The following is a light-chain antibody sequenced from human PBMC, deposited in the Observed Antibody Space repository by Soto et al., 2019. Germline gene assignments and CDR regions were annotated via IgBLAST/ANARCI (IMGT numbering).Light chain of an antibody. CDR1: QGIRNG. CDR2: AAS. J-gene: IGKJ1*01. Sequence: DLQKTESPSSLSASVGDRVTITCRASQGIRNGLGWYQQKPGKAPKRLIYAASSLQSGVPSRFSGSGSGTEFTLTISSLQPEDFATYYCLQHNSYPLAFGQGTKVEIK. CDR3: LQHNSYPLA. V-gene: IGKV1-17*01.